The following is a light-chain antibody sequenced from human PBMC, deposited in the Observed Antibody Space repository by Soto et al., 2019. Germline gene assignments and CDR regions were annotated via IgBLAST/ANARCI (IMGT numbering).Light chain of an antibody. V-gene: IGKV1-5*01. CDR1: QSISSW. CDR2: DVS. J-gene: IGKJ2*03. CDR3: QQYHSFYS. Sequence: DIQMTQSPSTLSAFVGDRVTMTCRGSQSISSWLAWYQQKPGKAPKLLIYDVSSLESGVPSRFSGSGSGTEFTLTISSLQPDDVATYHCQQYHSFYSFGQGTKLEIK.